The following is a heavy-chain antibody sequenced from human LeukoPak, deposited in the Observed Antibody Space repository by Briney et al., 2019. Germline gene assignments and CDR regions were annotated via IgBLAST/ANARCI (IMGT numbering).Heavy chain of an antibody. CDR3: ARDGDGWNFDY. CDR2: IKADGSET. D-gene: IGHD5-24*01. Sequence: PGGSLRLSCAVSGFTFSRYWMHWVRQAPGKGLVWVSRIKADGSETNYADSVKGRFTVSRDNAKNTLYLQLNSLRVGDTAVYYCARDGDGWNFDYWGQGTLVTVSS. V-gene: IGHV3-74*01. CDR1: GFTFSRYW. J-gene: IGHJ4*02.